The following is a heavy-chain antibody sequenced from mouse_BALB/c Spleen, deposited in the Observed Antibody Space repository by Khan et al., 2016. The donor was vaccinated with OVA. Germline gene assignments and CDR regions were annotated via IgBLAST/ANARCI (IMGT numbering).Heavy chain of an antibody. Sequence: EVELVESGGVLVEPGGSLKLSCAASGFTFSSFVMSWVRQTPEKRLEWVATISSAATYTYYPDSVKGRFTISRDNAKNTLYLQMNRLRSGDTAIYYCANGSYGWFAYWGQGTLVTVST. D-gene: IGHD1-1*02. J-gene: IGHJ3*01. CDR2: ISSAATYT. CDR3: ANGSYGWFAY. V-gene: IGHV5-9-1*01. CDR1: GFTFSSFV.